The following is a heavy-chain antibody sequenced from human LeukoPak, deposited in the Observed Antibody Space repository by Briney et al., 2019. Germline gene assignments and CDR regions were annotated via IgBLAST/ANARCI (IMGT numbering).Heavy chain of an antibody. V-gene: IGHV5-51*01. CDR1: GYSFTSYW. Sequence: GESLQISCQGSGYSFTSYWIGWVRQMPGKGLEWMGIIYPGDSDTRYSPSFQGQVTISADKSISTAYLQWSSLKASDTAMYYCARLWEMATNHPPDYWGQGTLVTVSS. D-gene: IGHD5-24*01. CDR2: IYPGDSDT. CDR3: ARLWEMATNHPPDY. J-gene: IGHJ4*02.